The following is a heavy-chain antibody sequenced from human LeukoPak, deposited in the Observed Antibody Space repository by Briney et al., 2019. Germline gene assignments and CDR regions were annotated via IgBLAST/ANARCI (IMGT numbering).Heavy chain of an antibody. CDR3: ARKSNTSSGWFAFDY. D-gene: IGHD6-19*01. CDR1: GGTFSSYA. V-gene: IGHV1-69*06. J-gene: IGHJ4*02. CDR2: IIPIFGTA. Sequence: GASVNVSCKASGGTFSSYAISWVRQAPGQGLEWMGGIIPIFGTANYAQKFQGRVTITADKSTSTAYMELSSLRSEDTAVYYCARKSNTSSGWFAFDYWGQGALVTVSS.